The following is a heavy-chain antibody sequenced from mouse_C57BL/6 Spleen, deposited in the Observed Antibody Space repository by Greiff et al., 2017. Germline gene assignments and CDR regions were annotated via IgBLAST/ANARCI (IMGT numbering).Heavy chain of an antibody. V-gene: IGHV1-64*01. J-gene: IGHJ1*03. Sequence: QVQLQQPGAELVKPGASVKLSCKASGYTFTSYWMHWVKQRPGQGLEWIGMIHPNSGSTNYNEKFKSKATLTVDKSSSTAYMQLSSLTSEDSAVYYCARRSLTTVVATEWYFDVWGTGTTVTVSS. D-gene: IGHD1-1*01. CDR3: ARRSLTTVVATEWYFDV. CDR1: GYTFTSYW. CDR2: IHPNSGST.